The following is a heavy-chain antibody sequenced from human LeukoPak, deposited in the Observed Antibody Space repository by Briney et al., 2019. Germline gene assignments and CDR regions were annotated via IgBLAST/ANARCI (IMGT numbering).Heavy chain of an antibody. Sequence: GGSLRLSCAASGFTFSSDSMCWVRQAPGKGLEWVSGIRSSGGTTYSADSVKGRFTISRDNSKNTLYLQMNSLSGEDTAVYYCAKEDPGATFDYWGQGTLVTVSS. CDR2: IRSSGGTT. V-gene: IGHV3-23*01. D-gene: IGHD1-26*01. CDR3: AKEDPGATFDY. CDR1: GFTFSSDS. J-gene: IGHJ4*02.